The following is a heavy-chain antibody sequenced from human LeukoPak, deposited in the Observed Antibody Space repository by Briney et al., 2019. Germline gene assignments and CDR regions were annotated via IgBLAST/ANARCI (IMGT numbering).Heavy chain of an antibody. Sequence: TGGSLRLSCTASGFTFSSLDMSWVRQAPGKGLEWVSGISASGSNTFYADSVKSRFTISRDNSKNTLYLQMSSPRAEDTAIYYCAKDSVRSGGWFYFDKWGQGTLVSVS. J-gene: IGHJ4*02. CDR3: AKDSVRSGGWFYFDK. D-gene: IGHD6-19*01. V-gene: IGHV3-23*01. CDR1: GFTFSSLD. CDR2: ISASGSNT.